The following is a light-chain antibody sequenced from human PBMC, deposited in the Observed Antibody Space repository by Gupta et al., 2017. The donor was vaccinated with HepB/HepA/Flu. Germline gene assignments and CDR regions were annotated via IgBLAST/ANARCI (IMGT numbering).Light chain of an antibody. CDR2: AAS. CDR3: QHSYSTPST. V-gene: IGKV1-39*01. CDR1: QSISSY. Sequence: DSQMTHSPSSRSASVGDRVTITCLASQSISSYLNWYQQKPGKGPKLLIYAASSLQSGVPSRFSGSGSGTDFTLTISRLQPEDFAPYYCQHSYSTPSTFGRGTKVEIK. J-gene: IGKJ4*01.